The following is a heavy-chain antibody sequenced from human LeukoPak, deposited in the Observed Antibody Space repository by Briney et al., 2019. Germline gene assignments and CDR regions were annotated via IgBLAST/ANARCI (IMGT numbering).Heavy chain of an antibody. CDR1: GFIVTNAW. D-gene: IGHD6-13*01. J-gene: IGHJ4*02. CDR2: IGTAGDT. V-gene: IGHV3-13*01. CDR3: ARVVRGSSNFDY. Sequence: PGGSLRLSCAASGFIVTNAWMNWVRQAPGKGLEWVSAIGTAGDTYYPGSVKGRFTISRENAKNSLYLQMNSLRAEDTAVYYCARVVRGSSNFDYWGQGTLVTVSS.